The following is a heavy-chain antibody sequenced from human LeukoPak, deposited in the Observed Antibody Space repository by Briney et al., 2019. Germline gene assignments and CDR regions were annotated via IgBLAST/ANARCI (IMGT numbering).Heavy chain of an antibody. CDR2: MGTIGSPI. CDR3: ASFSDSSGRDY. Sequence: PGGSLRLSCAASGFTFRSCEMNWVRQAPGKGLEWLSYMGTIGSPIYYADSVKGRFTISRDNARNSLCLQMNSLRVEDTAVYYCASFSDSSGRDYWGQGTLVTVSS. CDR1: GFTFRSCE. V-gene: IGHV3-48*03. D-gene: IGHD3-22*01. J-gene: IGHJ4*02.